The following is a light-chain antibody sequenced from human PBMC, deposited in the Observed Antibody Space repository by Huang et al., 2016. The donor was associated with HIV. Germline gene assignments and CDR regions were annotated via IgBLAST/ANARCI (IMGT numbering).Light chain of an antibody. CDR1: QSLLHTSGYSY. CDR3: MQALQTPVT. CDR2: LGS. J-gene: IGKJ5*01. Sequence: DIVMTQSPLSLPVTPGEPASISCRSSQSLLHTSGYSYLDWDRQKPGQSPQLLIYLGSTRASGVPDRFSGSGSGTDFTLKISRVEAEDVGVYYCMQALQTPVTFGQGTRLEIK. V-gene: IGKV2-28*01.